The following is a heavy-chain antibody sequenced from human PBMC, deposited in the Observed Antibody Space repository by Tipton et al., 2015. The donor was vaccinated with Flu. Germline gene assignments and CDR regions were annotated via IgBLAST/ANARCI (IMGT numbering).Heavy chain of an antibody. Sequence: VQLVQSGAEVKKPGESLKISCKGSGYSFTSQWLGWVRQMPGKSLEWMGVIYPGDSDTRYSPSFQGQVPISADKSINTAYLQWSSLKASDTAMYYCARHPGTMIASPSVDYGMDVWGQGTTVTVSS. CDR1: GYSFTSQW. CDR2: IYPGDSDT. CDR3: ARHPGTMIASPSVDYGMDV. V-gene: IGHV5-51*01. J-gene: IGHJ6*02. D-gene: IGHD3-22*01.